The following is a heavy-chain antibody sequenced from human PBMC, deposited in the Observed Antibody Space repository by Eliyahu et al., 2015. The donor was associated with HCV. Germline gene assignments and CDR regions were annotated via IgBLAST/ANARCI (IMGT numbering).Heavy chain of an antibody. CDR2: ITPMFGTA. CDR3: ARGGEEHQLQSRPFDY. Sequence: QVQLVQSGAEVKKPGSXVKVSCKASGGTFSRNAINWVRQAPGQGLEWMGGITPMFGTANYAPKFQGRVTITADESTNTAYMELSSLRSEDAAVYFCARGGEEHQLQSRPFDYWGQGSLVTVSS. CDR1: GGTFSRNA. J-gene: IGHJ4*02. V-gene: IGHV1-69*01. D-gene: IGHD2-2*01.